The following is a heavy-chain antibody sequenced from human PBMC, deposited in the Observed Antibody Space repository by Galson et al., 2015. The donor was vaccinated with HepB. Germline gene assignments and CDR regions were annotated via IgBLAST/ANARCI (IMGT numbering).Heavy chain of an antibody. CDR2: ISYDGGTQ. V-gene: IGHV3-30*04. CDR3: TRGGGGYGDFVGWFDP. D-gene: IGHD4-17*01. CDR1: GFIFRNFA. J-gene: IGHJ5*02. Sequence: SLRLSCAVSGFIFRNFAMHWVRQTPGKGLEWVAFISYDGGTQYYADSVKGRFTISRDNPRNTLFLQMSSLRDEDTAVYYCTRGGGGYGDFVGWFDPWGQGTLVTVSS.